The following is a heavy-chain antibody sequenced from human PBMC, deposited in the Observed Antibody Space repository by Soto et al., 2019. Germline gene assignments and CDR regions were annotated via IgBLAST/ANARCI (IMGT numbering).Heavy chain of an antibody. CDR1: GFTFSYAW. D-gene: IGHD3-10*01. J-gene: IGHJ4*02. Sequence: EVQLVESGGGLVKPGGSLRLSCAASGFTFSYAWMNWVRQAPGKGLEWVGRIKGRPDGGTTDYAAPVKGRFTISRDDSSNTLYLQMNSLRTEDTAVYYCTTDSEAQESADPDYWGQGTQVTVSS. V-gene: IGHV3-15*07. CDR3: TTDSEAQESADPDY. CDR2: IKGRPDGGTT.